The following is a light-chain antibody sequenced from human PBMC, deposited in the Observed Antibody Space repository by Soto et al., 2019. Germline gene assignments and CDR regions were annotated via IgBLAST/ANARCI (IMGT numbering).Light chain of an antibody. CDR2: DAS. CDR1: QTISTS. CDR3: QQYSSYWT. J-gene: IGKJ1*01. Sequence: DIRMTQSAASLSASLGDRVTITRRASQTISTSLAWYQQKPGKAPKVLIYDASILESGVPSRFSGGGSVTEFTLTISDLKPDDFATYYCQQYSSYWTFGQGTKVDIK. V-gene: IGKV1-5*01.